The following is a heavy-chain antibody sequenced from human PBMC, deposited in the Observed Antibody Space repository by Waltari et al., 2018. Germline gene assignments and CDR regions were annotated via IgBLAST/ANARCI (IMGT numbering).Heavy chain of an antibody. CDR2: IIPIFGTA. D-gene: IGHD3-16*01. V-gene: IGHV1-69*05. CDR3: AREGAASDRYFDY. CDR1: GGTFSSYA. J-gene: IGHJ4*02. Sequence: QVQLVQSGAEVKKPGSSVKVSCKASGGTFSSYAISWVRQAPGQGLEWMGGIIPIFGTANYAQKFQGRVTITTDESTSTAYMGLSSLRSEDTAVYYCAREGAASDRYFDYWGQGTLVTVSS.